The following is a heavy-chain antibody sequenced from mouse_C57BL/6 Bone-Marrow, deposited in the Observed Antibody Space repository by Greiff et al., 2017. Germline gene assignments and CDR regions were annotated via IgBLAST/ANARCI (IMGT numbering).Heavy chain of an antibody. CDR1: GYTFTSYW. J-gene: IGHJ4*01. V-gene: IGHV1-55*01. CDR3: ARSSYYAMDY. CDR2: IYPGSGST. Sequence: QVQLQQPGAELVKPGASVKLSCKASGYTFTSYWITWVKQRPGQGLEWIGDIYPGSGSTNYNEKFKSQATLTVDTSASTAYMQLSSLTSEDSAVYYCARSSYYAMDYWGQGTSVTVSS.